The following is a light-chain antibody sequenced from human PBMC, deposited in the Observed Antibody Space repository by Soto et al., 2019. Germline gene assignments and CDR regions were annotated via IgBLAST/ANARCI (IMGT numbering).Light chain of an antibody. CDR1: QSISSW. Sequence: DIQMTQSPSTLSASVGDRVTITCRASQSISSWLAWYQQKLGKAPNLLIYDASTLESGVPSRFSGSGSGTEFALTISRLQPDDFATYYCQQYNTYWTFGQGTKVEIK. V-gene: IGKV1-5*01. CDR3: QQYNTYWT. CDR2: DAS. J-gene: IGKJ1*01.